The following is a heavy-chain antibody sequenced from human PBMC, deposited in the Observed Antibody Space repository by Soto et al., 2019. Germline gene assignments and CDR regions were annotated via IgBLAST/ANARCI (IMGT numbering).Heavy chain of an antibody. V-gene: IGHV4-61*01. CDR3: ARGGLGYCSGGSCYPSDY. CDR1: GGSVSSGSYY. Sequence: QVQLQESGPGLVKPSETLSLTCTVSGGSVSSGSYYWSWIRQPPGKGLEWIGYIYYSGSTNYNPSLKSRVTISVDTSKNQFSLKLSSVTAADTAVYYCARGGLGYCSGGSCYPSDYWGQGTLVTVSS. D-gene: IGHD2-15*01. CDR2: IYYSGST. J-gene: IGHJ4*02.